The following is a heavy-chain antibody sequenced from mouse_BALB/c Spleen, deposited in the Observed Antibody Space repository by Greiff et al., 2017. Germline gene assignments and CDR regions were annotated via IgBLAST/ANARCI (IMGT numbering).Heavy chain of an antibody. J-gene: IGHJ1*01. V-gene: IGHV1-87*01. CDR1: GFTFTSYW. Sequence: VQLQQSGAELARPGASVKFSCTASGFTFTSYWMQWVKQRPGQGLEWIGAIYPGDGDTRYTQKFKGKATLTADKSSSTAYMQLSSLASEDSAVYYCARRGDYGNFDVWGAGTTVTVSS. CDR3: ARRGDYGNFDV. D-gene: IGHD2-1*01. CDR2: IYPGDGDT.